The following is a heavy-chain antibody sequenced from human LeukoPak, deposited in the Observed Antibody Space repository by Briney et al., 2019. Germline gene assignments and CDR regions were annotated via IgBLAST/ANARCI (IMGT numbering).Heavy chain of an antibody. CDR1: GFTVSSNY. Sequence: GGSLRLSCAAPGFTVSSNYMSWVRQAPGKGLEWVSVIYSGGSTYYADSVKGRFTISRDNSKNTLYLQMNNLRAEDTAVYYCARVMYSGSYYFDYWGQGTLVTVSS. CDR2: IYSGGST. D-gene: IGHD1-26*01. CDR3: ARVMYSGSYYFDY. J-gene: IGHJ4*02. V-gene: IGHV3-66*01.